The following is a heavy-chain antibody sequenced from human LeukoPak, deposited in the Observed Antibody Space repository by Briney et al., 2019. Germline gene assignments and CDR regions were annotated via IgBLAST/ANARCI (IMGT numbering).Heavy chain of an antibody. CDR2: IYHSGST. CDR1: GYSISSGYY. D-gene: IGHD3-16*01. CDR3: ARQGGGAFDI. Sequence: SETLSLTCAVSGYSISSGYYWGWIRQPPGKGLEWIGSIYHSGSTYYNSSLKSRVTISVDTSKNQFSLKLSSVTAADTAVYYCARQGGGAFDIWGQGTMVTVSS. J-gene: IGHJ3*02. V-gene: IGHV4-38-2*01.